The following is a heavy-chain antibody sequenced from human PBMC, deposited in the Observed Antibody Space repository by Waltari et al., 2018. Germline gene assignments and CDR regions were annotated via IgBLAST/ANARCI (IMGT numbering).Heavy chain of an antibody. CDR3: ALIGVVNKNWFDP. Sequence: QVQLQESGPGLVTPSQTLSLTCSVSTDSINSGTYYWSWIRQPAGKGLEWIGRIYPSGSTNYNPSLKSRVTISVDTSKNQFSLKLSSVTAADTAVYYCALIGVVNKNWFDPWGQGTLVTVSS. D-gene: IGHD3-3*01. CDR1: TDSINSGTYY. J-gene: IGHJ5*02. CDR2: IYPSGST. V-gene: IGHV4-61*02.